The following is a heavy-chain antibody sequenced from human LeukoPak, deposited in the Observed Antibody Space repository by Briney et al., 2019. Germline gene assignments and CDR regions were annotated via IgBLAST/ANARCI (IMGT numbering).Heavy chain of an antibody. J-gene: IGHJ3*02. D-gene: IGHD3-22*01. CDR3: ARVEGPYYYDSSGYQTGAFDI. Sequence: ASVKVSCKASGGTFSSYAISWVRQAPGQGLEWMGRIIPTFGIANYAQKFQGRVTITADKSTSTAYMELSSLRSEDTAVYYCARVEGPYYYDSSGYQTGAFDIWGQGTMVTVSS. CDR1: GGTFSSYA. V-gene: IGHV1-69*04. CDR2: IIPTFGIA.